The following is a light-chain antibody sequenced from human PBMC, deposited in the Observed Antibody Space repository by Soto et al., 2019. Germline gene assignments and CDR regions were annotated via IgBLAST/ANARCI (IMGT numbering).Light chain of an antibody. CDR3: ATWDDSLSAVL. CDR1: SANIGNNY. CDR2: DNN. Sequence: QSVLTQPPSVSAAPGQKVTISCSGSSANIGNNYVSCYQQLPGTAPKLLIYDNNRRPSGIPDRFSDSKSGTSATLGITGLQTGDEADYFCATWDDSLSAVLFGGGTKVTVL. J-gene: IGLJ2*01. V-gene: IGLV1-51*01.